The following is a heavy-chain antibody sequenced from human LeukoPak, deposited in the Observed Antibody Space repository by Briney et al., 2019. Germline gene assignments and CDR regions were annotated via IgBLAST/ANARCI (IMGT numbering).Heavy chain of an antibody. CDR2: ISAYNGNT. Sequence: VASVKVSCKASGYTFTSYGISWVRQAPGQGLEWMGWISAYNGNTNYAQKLQGRVTMTTDTSTSTAYMELRSLRSDDTAVYYCAREVFVVVPAATDHEYYFDYWGQGTLVTVSS. V-gene: IGHV1-18*01. J-gene: IGHJ4*02. D-gene: IGHD2-2*01. CDR3: AREVFVVVPAATDHEYYFDY. CDR1: GYTFTSYG.